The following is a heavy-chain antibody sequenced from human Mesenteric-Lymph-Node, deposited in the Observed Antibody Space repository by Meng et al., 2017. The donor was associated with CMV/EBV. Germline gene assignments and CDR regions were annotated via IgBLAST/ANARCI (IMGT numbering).Heavy chain of an antibody. V-gene: IGHV3-53*01. CDR1: GFAVSSNY. CDR3: AKYFWNSYLDY. Sequence: LSCAASGFAVSSNYMSWVRQAPGKGLEWVSVIYSGGSTYYADSVKGRFTTSRDNSQNTLYLQMNSLTAEDTAVYYCAKYFWNSYLDYWGQGTLVTVSS. CDR2: IYSGGST. J-gene: IGHJ4*02. D-gene: IGHD3-3*01.